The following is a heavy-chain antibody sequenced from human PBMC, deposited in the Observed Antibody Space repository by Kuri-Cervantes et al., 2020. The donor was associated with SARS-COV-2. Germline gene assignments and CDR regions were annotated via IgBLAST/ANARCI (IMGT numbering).Heavy chain of an antibody. V-gene: IGHV1-18*01. CDR2: ISTYNGNT. J-gene: IGHJ4*02. CDR3: ARDGAFYDY. CDR1: VYTFRTHS. Sequence: ASAKVSCKTSVYTFRTHSFSWVRQAPGQGLEWMGWISTYNGNTDYAQKFQGRDTLTTDTSSSTIYMELRSLKSDDTAMYYCARDGAFYDYWGQGTLVTVSS. D-gene: IGHD2/OR15-2a*01.